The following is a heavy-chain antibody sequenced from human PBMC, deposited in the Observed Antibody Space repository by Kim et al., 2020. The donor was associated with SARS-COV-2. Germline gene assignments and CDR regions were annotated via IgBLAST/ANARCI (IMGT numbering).Heavy chain of an antibody. CDR3: ARVYDSSGYYLWTYPFDY. CDR2: INPNSGGT. J-gene: IGHJ4*02. CDR1: GYTFTGYY. D-gene: IGHD3-22*01. Sequence: ASVKVSCKASGYTFTGYYMHWVRQAPGQGLEWMGWINPNSGGTNYAQKFQGRVTMTRDTSISTAYMELSRLRSDDTAVYYCARVYDSSGYYLWTYPFDYWGQGTLVTVSS. V-gene: IGHV1-2*02.